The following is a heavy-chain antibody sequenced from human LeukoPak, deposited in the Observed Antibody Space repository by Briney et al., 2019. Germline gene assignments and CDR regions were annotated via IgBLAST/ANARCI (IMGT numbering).Heavy chain of an antibody. Sequence: PGGSLRLSCAASGFTFSSYSMNWVRQAPGKGLEWVSSISSSSSYIYYADSVKGRFTISRDNAKNSLYLQMNSLRAEDTAVYYCAGGPSYYYGMDVWGQRPTVTVSS. CDR2: ISSSSSYI. CDR3: AGGPSYYYGMDV. V-gene: IGHV3-21*01. J-gene: IGHJ6*02. CDR1: GFTFSSYS.